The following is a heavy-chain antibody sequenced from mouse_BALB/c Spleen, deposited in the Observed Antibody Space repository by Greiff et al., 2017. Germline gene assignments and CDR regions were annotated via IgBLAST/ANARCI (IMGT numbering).Heavy chain of an antibody. J-gene: IGHJ3*01. CDR2: INPSNGRT. D-gene: IGHD2-4*01. CDR1: GYTFTSYW. CDR3: AREDYDGAWFAY. V-gene: IGHV1S81*02. Sequence: QVQLQQPGAELVKPGASVKLSCKASGYTFTSYWMHWVKQRPGQGLEWIGEINPSNGRTNYNEKFKGKATLTADKSSSTAYMQLSSLTSDDSAVYFCAREDYDGAWFAYWGQGTLVTVSA.